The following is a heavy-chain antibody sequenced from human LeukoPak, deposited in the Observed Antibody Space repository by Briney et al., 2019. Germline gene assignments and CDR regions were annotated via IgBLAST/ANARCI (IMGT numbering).Heavy chain of an antibody. D-gene: IGHD2-21*02. CDR3: ARDLVTATEVNFDY. V-gene: IGHV3-30*04. CDR1: GFTFSSYA. Sequence: GRSLRLSCAASGFTFSSYAMHWVRQAPGKGLEWVAVISYDGSNKHYADSVKGRFTISRDNAKNSLYLQMNSLRAEDTAVYYCARDLVTATEVNFDYWGQGTLVTVSS. J-gene: IGHJ4*02. CDR2: ISYDGSNK.